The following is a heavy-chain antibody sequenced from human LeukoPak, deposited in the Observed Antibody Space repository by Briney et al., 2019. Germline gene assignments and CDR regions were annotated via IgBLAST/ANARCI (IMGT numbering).Heavy chain of an antibody. CDR3: ARDRGGYSYGYGLDY. J-gene: IGHJ4*02. D-gene: IGHD5-18*01. Sequence: GASVKVSCKASGGTFSSYAISWVRQAPGQGLEWMGGIIPIFGTANYAQKFQGRVTITADKSTSTAYMELSSLRSEDTAVYYCARDRGGYSYGYGLDYWGQGTLVTVSS. V-gene: IGHV1-69*06. CDR1: GGTFSSYA. CDR2: IIPIFGTA.